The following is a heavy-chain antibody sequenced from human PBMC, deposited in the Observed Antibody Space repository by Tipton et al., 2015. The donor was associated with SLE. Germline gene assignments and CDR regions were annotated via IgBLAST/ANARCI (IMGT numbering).Heavy chain of an antibody. CDR1: GFTFTNAW. Sequence: SLRLSCAASGFTFTNAWMTWVRQAPGKGLEWVGRIRTKAEGGATDYAAPVKGRFIISRDDSKNTLYLQMNSLQTEDTAVYYCVAGQGSSEFDNWGQGTLVTVSS. CDR2: IRTKAEGGAT. J-gene: IGHJ4*02. V-gene: IGHV3-15*01. CDR3: VAGQGSSEFDN.